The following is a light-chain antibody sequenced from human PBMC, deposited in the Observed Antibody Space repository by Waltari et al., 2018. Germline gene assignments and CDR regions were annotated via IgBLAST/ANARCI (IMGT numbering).Light chain of an antibody. Sequence: DIQMTQSPSTLSAFVGDRVNITCRASKSISIWLAWYQQKPGKDTKLLIYKATSLERGVPSMFSGSGSGTEFTLTISSLQPDDFSSYYCQQYSSFIYTFGQGTTVEI. J-gene: IGKJ2*01. CDR2: KAT. CDR1: KSISIW. CDR3: QQYSSFIYT. V-gene: IGKV1-5*03.